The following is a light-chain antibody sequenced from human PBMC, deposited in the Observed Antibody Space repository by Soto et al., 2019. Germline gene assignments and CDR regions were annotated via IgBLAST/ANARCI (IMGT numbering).Light chain of an antibody. CDR3: QQYNSYSYT. J-gene: IGKJ2*01. CDR2: DAS. Sequence: DIQMTQSPSTLSASVGDRVTITCRASQSISNWLAWYQQKPGKAPKLLIHDASSLESGVPSRFSGRGSGTEFTLTISSLQPDDFATYYCQQYNSYSYTFGQGTKLEIK. V-gene: IGKV1-5*01. CDR1: QSISNW.